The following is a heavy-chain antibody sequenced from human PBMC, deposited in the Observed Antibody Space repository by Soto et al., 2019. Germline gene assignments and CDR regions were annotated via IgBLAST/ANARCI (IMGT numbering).Heavy chain of an antibody. D-gene: IGHD3-22*01. V-gene: IGHV1-18*01. Sequence: QVQLLQSGAEVKKPGASVKVSCKASGYTFITYGVSWVRQAPGQGLDWLGWISTYNGNTRYAERLQGRVTMTTDTTTNTAYMELRNLRSDDTAVYYCARGPADYYDNSANYVLDYWGQGTLVTVSS. CDR1: GYTFITYG. CDR2: ISTYNGNT. J-gene: IGHJ4*02. CDR3: ARGPADYYDNSANYVLDY.